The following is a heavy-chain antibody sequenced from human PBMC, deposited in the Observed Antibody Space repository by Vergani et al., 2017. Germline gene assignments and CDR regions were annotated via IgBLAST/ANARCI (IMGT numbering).Heavy chain of an antibody. CDR2: INAGNGNP. V-gene: IGHV1-3*01. D-gene: IGHD3-3*01. CDR1: GYTFTSYA. CDR3: ARGVLEWLLQNWFDP. J-gene: IGHJ5*02. Sequence: QVQLVQSGAEVKKPGASVKVSCKASGYTFTSYAMHWVRQAPGQRLEWMGWINAGNGNPKYSQKFQGRVTITRDTSASTAYMELSSLRSEDTAVYYCARGVLEWLLQNWFDPWGQGTLVTVSS.